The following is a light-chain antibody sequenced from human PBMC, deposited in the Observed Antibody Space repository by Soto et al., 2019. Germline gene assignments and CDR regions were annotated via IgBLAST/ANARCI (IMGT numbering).Light chain of an antibody. J-gene: IGKJ5*01. CDR1: ESVDFH. CDR2: DAS. CDR3: QHYVERSPIT. V-gene: IGKV3-11*01. Sequence: VLTQSPATLSLSPGKRATLSCRASESVDFHLAWYQQKPGQAPRLLIYDASVRATGTPARFSGSGSGTDFTLTISRLEPEDFALYYCQHYVERSPITFGQGTRLENK.